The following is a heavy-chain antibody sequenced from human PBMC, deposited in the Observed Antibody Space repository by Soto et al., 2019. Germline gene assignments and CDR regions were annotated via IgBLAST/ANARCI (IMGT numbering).Heavy chain of an antibody. J-gene: IGHJ4*02. Sequence: SETLSLTCAVYGGSSSGWYWTWIRQSPVKGLEWIGEISSGSTNYNPSPKSRVTISADMSKNQFSLKLTSVTAADTAIYYCARGPYSRGVGATNPSNWGQGTQVTVSS. D-gene: IGHD1-26*01. CDR2: ISSGST. V-gene: IGHV4-34*01. CDR3: ARGPYSRGVGATNPSN. CDR1: GGSSSGWY.